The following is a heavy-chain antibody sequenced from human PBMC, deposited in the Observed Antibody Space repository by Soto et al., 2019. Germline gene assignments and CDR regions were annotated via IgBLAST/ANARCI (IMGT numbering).Heavy chain of an antibody. V-gene: IGHV1-8*01. CDR1: GYTFTSYD. CDR2: MNPNSGNT. D-gene: IGHD3-3*01. J-gene: IGHJ6*03. Sequence: ASVKVSCKASGYTFTSYDINWVRQATGQGLEWMGWMNPNSGNTGYAQKFQGRVTMTRNTSISTAYMELSSLRSEDTAVYYCASSPGGAPYDFGAYYYYYYMDVWGKGTTVTVSS. CDR3: ASSPGGAPYDFGAYYYYYYMDV.